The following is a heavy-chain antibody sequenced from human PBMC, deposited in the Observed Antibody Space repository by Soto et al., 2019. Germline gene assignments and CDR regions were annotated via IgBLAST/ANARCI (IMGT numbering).Heavy chain of an antibody. V-gene: IGHV4-38-2*01. CDR3: AKSQSAFDI. J-gene: IGHJ3*02. CDR2: IYHSGTT. Sequence: SETLSLTXAVSGDSITSIYHWAWIRQPPGRGLEWVARIYHSGTTYYNPSLKSRFTISRDNSKNTLYLQMNSLRAEDTAVYYCAKSQSAFDIWGQGTRVTVS. CDR1: GDSITSIYH.